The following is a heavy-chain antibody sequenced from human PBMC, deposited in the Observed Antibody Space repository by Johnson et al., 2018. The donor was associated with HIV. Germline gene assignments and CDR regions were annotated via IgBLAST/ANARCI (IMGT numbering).Heavy chain of an antibody. J-gene: IGHJ3*02. CDR1: GFTFSDYY. V-gene: IGHV3-11*04. CDR3: AKDLPSGWDGGDAFDI. D-gene: IGHD6-19*01. CDR2: ISSSGSTI. Sequence: QVQLVESGGGLIQPGGSLRLSCAASGFTFSDYYMSWIRQAPGKGLEWVSYISSSGSTIYYADSVKGRFTISRDNAKNSLYRQMNSLRPEDTAVYYCAKDLPSGWDGGDAFDIWGQGTMVIVSS.